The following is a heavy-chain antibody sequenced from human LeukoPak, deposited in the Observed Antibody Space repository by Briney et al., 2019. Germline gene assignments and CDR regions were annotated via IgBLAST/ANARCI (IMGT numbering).Heavy chain of an antibody. CDR3: ARRYCSSTSCSFDY. Sequence: LSETLSLTCTVSGYSISSGCYWGWIRQPPGKGLEWIGSIYHSGSTYYNPSLKSRVTISVDTSKNQFSLKLSSVTAADTAVYYCARRYCSSTSCSFDYWGQGTLVTVSS. CDR2: IYHSGST. D-gene: IGHD2-2*01. J-gene: IGHJ4*02. V-gene: IGHV4-38-2*02. CDR1: GYSISSGCY.